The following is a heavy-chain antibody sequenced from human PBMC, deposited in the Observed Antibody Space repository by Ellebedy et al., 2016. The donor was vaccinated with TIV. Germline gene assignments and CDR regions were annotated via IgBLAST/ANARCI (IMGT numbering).Heavy chain of an antibody. CDR2: INPNSGGT. D-gene: IGHD3-10*01. CDR3: AREAIRGLGDYGMDV. V-gene: IGHV1-2*02. CDR1: GYTFTGYY. J-gene: IGHJ6*02. Sequence: AASVKVSCKASGYTFTGYYMHWVRQAPGQGLEWMGWINPNSGGTNYAQKFQGRVTMTRDTSISTAYMELSRLRSGDTAVYYCAREAIRGLGDYGMDVWGQGTTVTVSS.